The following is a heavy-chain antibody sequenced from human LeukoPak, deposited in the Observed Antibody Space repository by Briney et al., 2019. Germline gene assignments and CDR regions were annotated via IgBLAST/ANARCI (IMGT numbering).Heavy chain of an antibody. Sequence: SVTVSCNASGDIFNSYSVSWVRQAPGQGLEWMGGIIPIFGSTNYAQKFQGRVTITTDQSTRTAYMELNSLSSDDTAVYYWARVGRSRGSLPNSYYYMDVWGKGTTVTVSS. CDR1: GDIFNSYS. V-gene: IGHV1-69*05. CDR3: ARVGRSRGSLPNSYYYMDV. J-gene: IGHJ6*03. D-gene: IGHD1-26*01. CDR2: IIPIFGST.